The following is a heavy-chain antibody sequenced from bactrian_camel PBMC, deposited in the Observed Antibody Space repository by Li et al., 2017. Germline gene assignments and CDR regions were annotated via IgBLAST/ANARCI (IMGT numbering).Heavy chain of an antibody. CDR1: GYSSSGNY. J-gene: IGHJ4*01. D-gene: IGHD1*01. CDR2: IDSEGTT. Sequence: HVQLVESGGGLVQPGGSLRLSCAASGYSSSGNYVGWFRQAPGKEREGVAAIDSEGTTSYAGSVKGRFTISQDNAMNTLYLQMNSLKPDDTAVYYCAAASDRCVVMYRRGGIHTYQCHPTQLTV. V-gene: IGHV3S53*01.